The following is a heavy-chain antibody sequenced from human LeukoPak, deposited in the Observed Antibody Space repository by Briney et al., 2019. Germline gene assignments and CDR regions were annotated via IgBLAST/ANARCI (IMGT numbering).Heavy chain of an antibody. CDR3: ARDYYDFWSGYPQVPGPYNWFDP. J-gene: IGHJ5*02. D-gene: IGHD3-3*01. CDR2: IDPNSGGT. V-gene: IGHV1-2*02. CDR1: GYSFTAYY. Sequence: ASVKVSCKASGYSFTAYYMQWVRQAPGQGLEWVGWIDPNSGGTSYAQRFQGRVTMTRDTSISTAYMELSRLRSDDTAVYYCARDYYDFWSGYPQVPGPYNWFDPWGQGTLVTVSS.